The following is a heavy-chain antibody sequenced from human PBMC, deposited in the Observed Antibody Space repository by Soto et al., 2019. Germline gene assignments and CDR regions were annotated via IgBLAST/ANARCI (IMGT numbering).Heavy chain of an antibody. Sequence: QVQLVESGGGVVQPGRSLRLSCAASGFTFNNYAMHWVRQAPGKGLEWVAVISYDGNNQYYADSVKGRFAISRDNSKNTLYLQMNSLRDEDTAVYYCARDRVYYYDSSGYYNFEYWGRGSLVTVSS. CDR2: ISYDGNNQ. V-gene: IGHV3-30*09. CDR1: GFTFNNYA. D-gene: IGHD3-22*01. J-gene: IGHJ4*02. CDR3: ARDRVYYYDSSGYYNFEY.